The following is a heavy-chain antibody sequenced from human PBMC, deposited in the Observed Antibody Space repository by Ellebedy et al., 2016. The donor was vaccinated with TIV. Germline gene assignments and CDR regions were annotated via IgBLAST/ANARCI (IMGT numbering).Heavy chain of an antibody. Sequence: SVKVSCKASGGTFSSYGIGWVRQAPGQGLEWMGGIMAIFGTPLYAQKFQGRVTITADEFTSTSCMELSSLRSDDTAVYYCARMGGYHYVSWFDYWGQGTLVTVSS. CDR3: ARMGGYHYVSWFDY. CDR1: GGTFSSYG. V-gene: IGHV1-69*13. D-gene: IGHD3-16*01. J-gene: IGHJ5*01. CDR2: IMAIFGTP.